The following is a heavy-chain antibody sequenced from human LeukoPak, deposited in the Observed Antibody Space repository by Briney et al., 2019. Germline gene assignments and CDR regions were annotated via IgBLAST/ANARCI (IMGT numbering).Heavy chain of an antibody. CDR1: GFIFDDYA. CDR3: ARDIPYYYDSSGYYYGPGAFDI. V-gene: IGHV3-20*04. J-gene: IGHJ3*02. CDR2: IDWNGGST. Sequence: GGSLRLSCAASGFIFDDYAMNWVRQAPGKGLEWVSGIDWNGGSTGYADSVKGRFTISRDNAKNSLYLQMNSLRAEDTALYYCARDIPYYYDSSGYYYGPGAFDIWGQGTMVTVSS. D-gene: IGHD3-22*01.